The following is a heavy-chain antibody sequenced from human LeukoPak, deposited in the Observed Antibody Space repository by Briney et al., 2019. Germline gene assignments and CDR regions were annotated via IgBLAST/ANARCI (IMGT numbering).Heavy chain of an antibody. Sequence: SETLSLTCAVYGGSFSGYYWSWIRQPPGKGLEWIWEINHSGSTNYNPSLKSRVTISVDTSKNQFSLKLSSVTAADTAVYYCARGREDYYDSSGYYDGYYWGQGTLVTVSS. D-gene: IGHD3-22*01. J-gene: IGHJ4*02. CDR2: INHSGST. V-gene: IGHV4-34*01. CDR1: GGSFSGYY. CDR3: ARGREDYYDSSGYYDGYY.